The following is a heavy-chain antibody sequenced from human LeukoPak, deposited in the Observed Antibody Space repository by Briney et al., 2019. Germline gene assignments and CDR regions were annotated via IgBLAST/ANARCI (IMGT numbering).Heavy chain of an antibody. D-gene: IGHD2-15*01. V-gene: IGHV1-69*06. CDR2: IIPIFGTP. Sequence: ASVKVSCKASGGTFSSYAISWVRQAPGQGLEWMGGIIPIFGTPNYAQKFQGRVTITADKSTSTAYMELSSLRSEDTAVYYCARDASLGYCSGGSCYMSGDAFDIWGQGTMVTVSS. CDR3: ARDASLGYCSGGSCYMSGDAFDI. J-gene: IGHJ3*02. CDR1: GGTFSSYA.